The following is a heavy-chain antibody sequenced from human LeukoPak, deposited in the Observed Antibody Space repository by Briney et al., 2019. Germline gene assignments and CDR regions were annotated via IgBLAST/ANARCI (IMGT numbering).Heavy chain of an antibody. CDR1: GFTFSSYA. V-gene: IGHV3-30-3*01. J-gene: IGHJ5*02. Sequence: GGFLRLSCAASGFTFSSYAMHWVRQAPGKGLEWVAVISYDGSNKYYADSVKGRFTISRDNSKNTLYLQMNSQRAEDTAVYYCARGVEMATIPNWFDPWGQGTLVSVSS. CDR2: ISYDGSNK. CDR3: ARGVEMATIPNWFDP. D-gene: IGHD5-24*01.